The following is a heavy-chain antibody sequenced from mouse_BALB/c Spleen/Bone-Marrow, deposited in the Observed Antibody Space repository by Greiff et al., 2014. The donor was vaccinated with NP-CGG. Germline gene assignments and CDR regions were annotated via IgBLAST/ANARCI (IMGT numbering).Heavy chain of an antibody. CDR3: TRTYDYDEGGFDY. J-gene: IGHJ2*01. CDR1: GYTFTSYW. V-gene: IGHV1-69*02. Sequence: QVQLQQSGAELVRHGASVKLSCKASGYTFTSYWINWVKQRPGQGLEWIGNIYPSDSYTNYNQKFKDKATLTVDKSSSTAYMQLSSPTSEDSAVYYCTRTYDYDEGGFDYWGQGTTLTVSS. D-gene: IGHD2-4*01. CDR2: IYPSDSYT.